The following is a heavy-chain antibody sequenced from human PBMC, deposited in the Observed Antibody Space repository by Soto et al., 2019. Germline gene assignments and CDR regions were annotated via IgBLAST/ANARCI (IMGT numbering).Heavy chain of an antibody. CDR2: INPNSGGT. Sequence: ASVKVSCKASGYTFTGYYMHWVRQAPGQGLEWMGWINPNSGGTNYAQKFQGRVTMTRDTSISTAYMELSRLRSDDTAVYYCARAARRDIVVVPAAVYYYYYYGMDVWGQGTTVTAP. D-gene: IGHD2-2*01. CDR3: ARAARRDIVVVPAAVYYYYYYGMDV. J-gene: IGHJ6*02. V-gene: IGHV1-2*02. CDR1: GYTFTGYY.